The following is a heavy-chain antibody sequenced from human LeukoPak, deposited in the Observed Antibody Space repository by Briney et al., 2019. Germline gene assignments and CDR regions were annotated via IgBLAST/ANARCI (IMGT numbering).Heavy chain of an antibody. CDR3: AREGSYCGGACYSNYYFDY. V-gene: IGHV3-30-3*01. D-gene: IGHD2-21*02. CDR2: ISFDGGNK. CDR1: GFTFSSYV. Sequence: GGSLRLSCAASGFTFSSYVMHWVRQAPGKGLEWVADISFDGGNKYYTDSVKGRFTISRDNSKNTLYLQMNSLRPEDTAVYYCAREGSYCGGACYSNYYFDYWGQGTLVTVSS. J-gene: IGHJ4*02.